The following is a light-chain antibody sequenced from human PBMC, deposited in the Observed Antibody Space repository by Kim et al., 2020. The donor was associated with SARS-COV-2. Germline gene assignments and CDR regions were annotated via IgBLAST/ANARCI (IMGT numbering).Light chain of an antibody. J-gene: IGLJ2*01. CDR3: NTRDSTGNHLAV. CDR2: GKN. V-gene: IGLV3-19*01. Sequence: GQTIRITCKGDTLRTYYPSWYQQKPGQAPVLVIYGKNNRPSGIPDRFSGSSSGNTASLTITGAQAEDEADYYCNTRDSTGNHLAVFGGGTQLTVL. CDR1: TLRTYY.